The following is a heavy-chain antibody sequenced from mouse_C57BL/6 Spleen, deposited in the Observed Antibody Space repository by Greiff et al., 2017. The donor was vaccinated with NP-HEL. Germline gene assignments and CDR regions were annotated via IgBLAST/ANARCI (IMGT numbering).Heavy chain of an antibody. D-gene: IGHD2-3*01. CDR2: IYPGDGDT. V-gene: IGHV1-80*01. Sequence: VKLMESGAELVKPGASVKISCKASGYAFSSYWMNWVKQRPGKGLEWIGQIYPGDGDTNYNGKFKGKATLTADKSSSTAYMQLSSLTSEDSAVYFCATPPSDGYPAWFAYWGQGTLVTVSA. J-gene: IGHJ3*01. CDR1: GYAFSSYW. CDR3: ATPPSDGYPAWFAY.